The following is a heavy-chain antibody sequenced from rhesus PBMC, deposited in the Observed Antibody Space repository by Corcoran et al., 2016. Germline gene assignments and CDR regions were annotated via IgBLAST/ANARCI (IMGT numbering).Heavy chain of an antibody. CDR2: IGGSSGST. D-gene: IGHD6-13*01. J-gene: IGHJ3*01. Sequence: QVQLQESGPGLVKTSETLSLTCAVSGYSISSGYGWSWIRQPPGRGLGWMGNIGGSSGSTNYNPSLKSRVAISKDTPKNQFSLRLSSVTAADTAVYYCARVYTGYSSWSRVNAFDFWGQGLRVSVSS. CDR3: ARVYTGYSSWSRVNAFDF. V-gene: IGHV4-127*01. CDR1: GYSISSGYG.